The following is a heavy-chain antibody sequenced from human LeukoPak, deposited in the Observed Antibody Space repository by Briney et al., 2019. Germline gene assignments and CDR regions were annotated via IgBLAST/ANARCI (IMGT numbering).Heavy chain of an antibody. CDR3: ARDAKYYYGSRTYFFFEY. V-gene: IGHV4-59*12. CDR1: GGSISSYY. Sequence: SETLSLTCTVSGGSISSYYWSWIRQPPGKGLEWIGYIYYSGSTNYNPSLKSRVTISVDTSKNQFSLKLSSVTAADTGVYYCARDAKYYYGSRTYFFFEYWGQGTLLTVSS. J-gene: IGHJ4*02. CDR2: IYYSGST. D-gene: IGHD3-10*01.